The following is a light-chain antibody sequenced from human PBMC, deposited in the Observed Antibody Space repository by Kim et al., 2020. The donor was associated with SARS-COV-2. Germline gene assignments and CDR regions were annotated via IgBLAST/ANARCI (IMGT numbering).Light chain of an antibody. V-gene: IGLV1-47*01. Sequence: GQTVTISCSGSDSNLGSHYLYWFQQLPGSAPNLLIYMDDQRPSGVPDRFSGSRSGTSASLAISGLRPEDDADYHCATWDAGLSGPVFGGGTQLTVL. CDR1: DSNLGSHY. CDR3: ATWDAGLSGPV. J-gene: IGLJ3*02. CDR2: MDD.